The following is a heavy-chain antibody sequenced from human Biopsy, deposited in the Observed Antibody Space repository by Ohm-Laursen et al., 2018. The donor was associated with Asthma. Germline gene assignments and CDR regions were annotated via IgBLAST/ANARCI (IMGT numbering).Heavy chain of an antibody. CDR2: ISKDASTH. V-gene: IGHV3-30*01. D-gene: IGHD1-1*01. J-gene: IGHJ3*02. CDR3: VRDGTDDAFDI. CDR1: GFSFSNFA. Sequence: SLRLSCAASGFSFSNFAIHWVRQAPGKGLEWVGVISKDASTHDYADSVKGRFTMARDNSKNTLDLQMNSLREEDTAVYYCVRDGTDDAFDIWGQGTVVSVSS.